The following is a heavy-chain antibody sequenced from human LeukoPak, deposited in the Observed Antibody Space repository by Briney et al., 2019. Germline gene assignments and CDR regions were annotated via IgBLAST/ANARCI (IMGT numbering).Heavy chain of an antibody. CDR2: IYYSGST. J-gene: IGHJ4*02. Sequence: SETLSLTCTVSGGSISSYYWSWIRQPPGKELEWIGYIYYSGSTNYNPSLKSRVSISVDTSESQFSLILRSVTAADTAVYYCARLDFRDGDYVFWYWGQGTLVTVSS. V-gene: IGHV4-59*08. CDR3: ARLDFRDGDYVFWY. D-gene: IGHD4-17*01. CDR1: GGSISSYY.